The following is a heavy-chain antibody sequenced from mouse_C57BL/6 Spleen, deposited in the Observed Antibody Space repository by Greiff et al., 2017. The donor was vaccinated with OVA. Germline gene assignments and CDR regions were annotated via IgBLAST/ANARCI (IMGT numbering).Heavy chain of an antibody. Sequence: EVQLQQSGPELVKPGASVKISCKASGYTFTDYYMNWVKQSHGKSLEWIGDINPNNGGTSYNQKFKGKATLTVDKSSSTAYMELRSLTSEASAVYYCARDYGTGFAYWGQGTLVTVSA. CDR1: GYTFTDYY. V-gene: IGHV1-26*01. CDR2: INPNNGGT. CDR3: ARDYGTGFAY. D-gene: IGHD1-1*01. J-gene: IGHJ3*01.